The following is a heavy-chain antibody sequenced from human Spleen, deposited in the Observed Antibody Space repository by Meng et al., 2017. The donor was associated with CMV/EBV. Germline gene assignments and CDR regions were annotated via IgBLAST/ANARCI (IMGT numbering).Heavy chain of an antibody. CDR2: ITSDGSST. CDR1: GFTFSSYN. CDR3: AREYRLKYDSSGFDF. Sequence: GESLKIYCAASGFTFSSYNMNWVRQAPGKGLVWVSRITSDGSSTTYADSVKGRFTISRDNAKNTLYLQMNSLGAEDTAVYYCAREYRLKYDSSGFDFWGQGTLVTVSS. D-gene: IGHD3-22*01. J-gene: IGHJ4*02. V-gene: IGHV3-74*01.